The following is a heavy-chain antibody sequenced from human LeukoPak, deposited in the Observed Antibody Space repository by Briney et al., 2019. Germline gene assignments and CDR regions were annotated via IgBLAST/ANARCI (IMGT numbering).Heavy chain of an antibody. CDR1: GGTFSSYA. CDR2: IIPIFGTA. D-gene: IGHD5-18*01. V-gene: IGHV1-69*13. CDR3: ARGPYTAHNFDY. J-gene: IGHJ4*02. Sequence: ASVKVSCKAPGGTFSSYAISWVRQAPGQGLEWMGGIIPIFGTANYAQKFQGRVTITADESTSTAYMELSSLRSEDTAVYYCARGPYTAHNFDYWGQGTLVTVSS.